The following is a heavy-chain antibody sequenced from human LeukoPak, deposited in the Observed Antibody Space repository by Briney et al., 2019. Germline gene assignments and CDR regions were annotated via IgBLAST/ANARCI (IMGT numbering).Heavy chain of an antibody. CDR2: IYHSGTT. V-gene: IGHV4-4*02. CDR3: ARDDREYSSSSYFGL. J-gene: IGHJ2*01. CDR1: GGSFSSTHW. Sequence: PSETLSLTCAVSGGSFSSTHWWTWVRQPPGKGLEWIGEIYHSGTTNYNPSLKSRVIISVDKSKNQFSLKLNSVTAADTAVYYCARDDREYSSSSYFGLWGRGTLVIVSS. D-gene: IGHD6-6*01.